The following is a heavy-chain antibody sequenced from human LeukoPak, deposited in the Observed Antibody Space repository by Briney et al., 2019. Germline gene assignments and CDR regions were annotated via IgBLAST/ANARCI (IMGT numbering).Heavy chain of an antibody. CDR1: GYTFTSYA. D-gene: IGHD2-2*01. CDR3: ARDYCSSTSCLMYNWFDP. CDR2: INAGNGNT. J-gene: IGHJ5*02. V-gene: IGHV1-3*01. Sequence: ASVKVSCKASGYTFTSYAMHRVRQAPGQRLEWMGWINAGNGNTKYSQKFQGRVTITRDTSASTAYMELSSLRSEDTAVYYCARDYCSSTSCLMYNWFDPWGQGTLVTVSS.